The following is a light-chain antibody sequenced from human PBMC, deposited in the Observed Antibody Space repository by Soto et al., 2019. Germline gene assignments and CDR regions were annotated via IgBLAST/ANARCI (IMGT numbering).Light chain of an antibody. J-gene: IGLJ3*02. CDR1: NSNIGSHV. Sequence: QSVLTQPPSASGTPGQRVTISCSGSNSNIGSHVVYWYQQLPETAPKLLIYNNNQRPSGVPDRYSVSKSGTSASLAISGLQSEDEADYYCAVWDDSLNGWVFGGGTKLTVL. V-gene: IGLV1-44*01. CDR2: NNN. CDR3: AVWDDSLNGWV.